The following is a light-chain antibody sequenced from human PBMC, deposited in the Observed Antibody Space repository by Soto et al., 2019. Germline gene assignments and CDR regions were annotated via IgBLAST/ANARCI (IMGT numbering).Light chain of an antibody. V-gene: IGLV2-14*01. CDR3: SSYTSSSLYV. J-gene: IGLJ1*01. Sequence: QSALPQPASVSGSPGQSITISCTGTSSDVGGYNYVSWYQPHPGKAPKLMIYDVSNRPSGVSNRFSGYKSGNTASLTISGLQAEDEADYYCSSYTSSSLYVFGTGTKVTVL. CDR2: DVS. CDR1: SSDVGGYNY.